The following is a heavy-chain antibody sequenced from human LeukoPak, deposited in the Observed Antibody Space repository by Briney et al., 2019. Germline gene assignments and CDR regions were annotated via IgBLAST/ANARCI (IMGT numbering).Heavy chain of an antibody. Sequence: ASVKVSCKASGYTFTSYYMHWVRQAPGQGLEWMGIINPSGGSTSYAQKFQGRVAMTSDTSISTAYMELSGLRSDDTAVYFCAKEADIVSFDLWGRGTLVTVSS. CDR2: INPSGGST. D-gene: IGHD3-16*02. CDR3: AKEADIVSFDL. CDR1: GYTFTSYY. V-gene: IGHV1-46*01. J-gene: IGHJ2*01.